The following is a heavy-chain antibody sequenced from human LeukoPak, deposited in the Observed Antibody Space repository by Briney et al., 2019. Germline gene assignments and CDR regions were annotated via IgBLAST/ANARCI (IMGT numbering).Heavy chain of an antibody. Sequence: ASVKVSCKASGYTFTGYYMHWVRQAPGQGLEWMGRINPNSGGTNYAQKFQGRVTMTRDTSIGTAYMELSRLRSDDTAVYYCARAGSGSYYYYMDVWGKGTTVTVSS. V-gene: IGHV1-2*06. CDR1: GYTFTGYY. J-gene: IGHJ6*03. D-gene: IGHD3-10*01. CDR3: ARAGSGSYYYYMDV. CDR2: INPNSGGT.